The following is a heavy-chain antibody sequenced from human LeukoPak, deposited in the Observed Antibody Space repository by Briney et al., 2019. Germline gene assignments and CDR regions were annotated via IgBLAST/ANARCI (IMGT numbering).Heavy chain of an antibody. Sequence: AGGSLRLSCAASGFTFSSYSMNWFRQAPGKGLEWVSSISSSSSYIYYADSVKGRFTISRANATNSLYLPMNSLTTKDTAVYYCFRGDSSGYFEAHWGQGTLVTVSS. CDR2: ISSSSSYI. J-gene: IGHJ4*02. CDR3: FRGDSSGYFEAH. CDR1: GFTFSSYS. D-gene: IGHD3-22*01. V-gene: IGHV3-21*04.